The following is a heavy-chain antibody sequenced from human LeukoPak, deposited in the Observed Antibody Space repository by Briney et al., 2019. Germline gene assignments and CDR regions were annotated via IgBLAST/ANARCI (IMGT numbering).Heavy chain of an antibody. CDR3: ARDRAEQWLVRQDAFDI. J-gene: IGHJ3*02. V-gene: IGHV4-59*01. Sequence: SETLSLTCTVSGGSISIYYWSWIRQPPGKGLEWIGHIYNSGSTNYSPSLKSRVTISVDTSKNQFSLKLSSVTAADTAVYYCARDRAEQWLVRQDAFDIWGQGTMVTVSS. CDR1: GGSISIYY. D-gene: IGHD6-19*01. CDR2: IYNSGST.